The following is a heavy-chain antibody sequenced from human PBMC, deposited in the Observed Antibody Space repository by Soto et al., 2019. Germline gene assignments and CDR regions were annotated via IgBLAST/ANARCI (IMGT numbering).Heavy chain of an antibody. D-gene: IGHD2-8*02. V-gene: IGHV3-23*01. CDR3: AKATATGGGAFDF. CDR2: ILADGRT. J-gene: IGHJ3*01. CDR1: GFPCGSYD. Sequence: HPGGSLRLSCAASGFPCGSYDMTWVRQAPGKGLEWVSTILADGRTFYVDSVKGRFTISRDNSRNTVYLQMNSLTAGDTALYYCAKATATGGGAFDFCGQGTMVTVSS.